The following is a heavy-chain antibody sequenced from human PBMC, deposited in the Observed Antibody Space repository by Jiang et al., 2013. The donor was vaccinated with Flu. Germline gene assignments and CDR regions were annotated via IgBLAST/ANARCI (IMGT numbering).Heavy chain of an antibody. V-gene: IGHV3-23*01. CDR1: GFTFSSYA. Sequence: GGLVQPGGSLRLSCAASGFTFSSYAMSWVRQAPGKGLEWVSAISGSGGSTYYADSVKGRFTISRDNSKNTLYLQMNSLRAEDTAVYYCAKSRPHRPNYYDSSGYYIGGRYYFDYWGQGTLVTVSS. CDR2: ISGSGGST. J-gene: IGHJ4*02. CDR3: AKSRPHRPNYYDSSGYYIGGRYYFDY. D-gene: IGHD3-22*01.